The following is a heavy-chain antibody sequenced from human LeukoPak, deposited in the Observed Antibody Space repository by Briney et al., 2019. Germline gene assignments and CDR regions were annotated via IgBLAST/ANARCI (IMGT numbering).Heavy chain of an antibody. D-gene: IGHD6-19*01. Sequence: YPGGSLRLSCAASGFTFSSYAMHWVRQAPGKGLEYVSAISSNGGSTYYANSVKGRFTISRDNSKNTLYLQMGSLRAEDMAVYYCARARGIAVAFFDYWGQGTLVTVSS. CDR2: ISSNGGST. CDR1: GFTFSSYA. CDR3: ARARGIAVAFFDY. V-gene: IGHV3-64*01. J-gene: IGHJ4*02.